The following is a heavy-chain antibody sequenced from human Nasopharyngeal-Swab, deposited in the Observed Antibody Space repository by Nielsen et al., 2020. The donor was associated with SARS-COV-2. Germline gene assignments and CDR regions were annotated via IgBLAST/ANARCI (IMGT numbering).Heavy chain of an antibody. CDR1: GGFINSYY. V-gene: IGHV4-59*01. J-gene: IGHJ4*02. Sequence: SETLSLTCTVSGGFINSYYWSWIRQPPRRGLEWIGYIYYSESTNYNPSLKSRVTISLDTSKNQFSLKLSSVTAADSAVYYCARDTRRGGVDYWGQGTLVTVSS. CDR3: ARDTRRGGVDY. CDR2: IYYSEST. D-gene: IGHD2-15*01.